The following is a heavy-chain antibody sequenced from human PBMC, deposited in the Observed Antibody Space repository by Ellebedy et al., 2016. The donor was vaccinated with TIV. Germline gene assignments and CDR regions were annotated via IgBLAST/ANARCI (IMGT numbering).Heavy chain of an antibody. J-gene: IGHJ4*02. D-gene: IGHD5-18*01. CDR1: GGSIRSSNW. Sequence: MPSETLSLTCAVSGGSIRSSNWWSWVRQPPGKGLEWIGEIYHSGNTNYNPSLKSRVTISVDKSKNQFSLKLNSVTAADTAVYYCAREGENTVMALDYWGQGTLVTVSS. CDR2: IYHSGNT. V-gene: IGHV4-4*02. CDR3: AREGENTVMALDY.